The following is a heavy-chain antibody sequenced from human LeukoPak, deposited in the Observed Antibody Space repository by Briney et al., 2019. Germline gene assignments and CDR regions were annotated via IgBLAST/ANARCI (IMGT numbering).Heavy chain of an antibody. V-gene: IGHV4-31*03. D-gene: IGHD5/OR15-5a*01. Sequence: PSETLSLTCTVSGGSISSSSYYWSWIRQHPGKGLEWIGYIYYSGSTYYNPSLKSRVTISVDTSKNQFSLKLSSVTAADTAVYYCVSSTIRDTQKFDYWGQGTLVTVSS. J-gene: IGHJ4*02. CDR3: VSSTIRDTQKFDY. CDR2: IYYSGST. CDR1: GGSISSSSYY.